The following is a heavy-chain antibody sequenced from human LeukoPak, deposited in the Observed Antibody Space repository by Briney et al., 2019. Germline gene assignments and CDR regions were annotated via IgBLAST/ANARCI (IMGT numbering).Heavy chain of an antibody. CDR1: GFTFSSYS. CDR3: ARGDYYYDSSGYYFDY. D-gene: IGHD3-22*01. CDR2: ISSSSYT. V-gene: IGHV3-21*01. Sequence: GGSLRLSCAASGFTFSSYSMNWVRQAPGKGLEWVSSISSSSYTYYADSVKGRFTISRDNAKNSLYLQMNSLRAEDTAVYYCARGDYYYDSSGYYFDYWGQGTLVTVSS. J-gene: IGHJ4*02.